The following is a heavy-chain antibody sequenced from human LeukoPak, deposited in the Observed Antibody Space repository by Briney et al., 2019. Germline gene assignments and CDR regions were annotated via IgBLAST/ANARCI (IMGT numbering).Heavy chain of an antibody. Sequence: QSGGSLRLSCTASGFTFCDYVVSWVRQAPGKGLEWVGFIRSKASGGTTECAASVEGRFTISRDDSKSIAYLQMNSLKTEDTAVYYCRSWVTGHDYWGQGTLVAVSS. D-gene: IGHD2-21*02. CDR2: IRSKASGGTT. CDR1: GFTFCDYV. CDR3: RSWVTGHDY. V-gene: IGHV3-49*04. J-gene: IGHJ4*02.